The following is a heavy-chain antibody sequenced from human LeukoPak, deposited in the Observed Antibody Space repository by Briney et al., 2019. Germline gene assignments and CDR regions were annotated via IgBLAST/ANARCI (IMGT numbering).Heavy chain of an antibody. CDR2: ISWNSGSI. D-gene: IGHD3-22*01. J-gene: IGHJ4*02. CDR3: AKDMRQYYYDSSGYFDGGADY. CDR1: GFTFDDYA. Sequence: GRSLRLSCAASGFTFDDYAMHWVRQAPGEGLEWVSGISWNSGSIGYADSVKGRFTISRDNAKNSLYLQMNSLRAEDTALYYCAKDMRQYYYDSSGYFDGGADYWGQGTLVTVSS. V-gene: IGHV3-9*01.